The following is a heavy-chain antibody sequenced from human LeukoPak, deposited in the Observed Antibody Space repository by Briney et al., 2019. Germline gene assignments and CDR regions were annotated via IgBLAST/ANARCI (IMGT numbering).Heavy chain of an antibody. D-gene: IGHD2/OR15-2a*01. J-gene: IGHJ5*02. CDR2: ISAYNGNT. V-gene: IGHV1-18*01. CDR3: ARDRPPPFQSFWFDP. CDR1: GYTFTSYG. Sequence: ASVKVSCKASGYTFTSYGISWVRQAPGQGLEWMGWISAYNGNTNYAQKLQGRVTMTTDTSTSTAYMELRSLRSDDTAVYYCARDRPPPFQSFWFDPWGQGTLVTVSS.